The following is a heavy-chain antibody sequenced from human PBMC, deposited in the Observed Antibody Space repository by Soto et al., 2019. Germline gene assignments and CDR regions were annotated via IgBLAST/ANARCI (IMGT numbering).Heavy chain of an antibody. V-gene: IGHV3-21*01. J-gene: IGHJ4*02. CDR2: ISSSSSYI. CDR1: GFTFSSYS. Sequence: PGGSLRLSCAASGFTFSSYSMNWVRQAPGKGLEWVSSISSSSSYIYYADSVKGRFTISRDNAKNSLYLQMNSLRAEDTAVYYCASGLVPYYDFWSGYPKLELPVYWGQGTLVTVSS. D-gene: IGHD3-3*01. CDR3: ASGLVPYYDFWSGYPKLELPVY.